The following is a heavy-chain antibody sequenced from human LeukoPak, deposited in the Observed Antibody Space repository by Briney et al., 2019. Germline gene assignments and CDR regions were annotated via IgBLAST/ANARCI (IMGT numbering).Heavy chain of an antibody. D-gene: IGHD3-10*01. J-gene: IGHJ5*02. Sequence: TGESLRLSCAASGFTFSSFSMNWVRQAPGKGLEWVSYISSASLAIYYADSVKGRFTISRDNAKDSLYLQMNSLRAEDTAVYYFARSGHYGAGSYYSLNGFDPWGQGTLVTVSS. CDR3: ARSGHYGAGSYYSLNGFDP. CDR2: ISSASLAI. V-gene: IGHV3-48*01. CDR1: GFTFSSFS.